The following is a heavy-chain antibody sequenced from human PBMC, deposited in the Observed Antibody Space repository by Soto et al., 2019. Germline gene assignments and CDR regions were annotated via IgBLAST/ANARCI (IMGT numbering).Heavy chain of an antibody. CDR2: IYPGDSDT. D-gene: IGHD1-26*01. CDR3: ARDMPYGAGSLAGCDY. Sequence: PGESLKISCKGSGYSFTSYWIGWVRQMPGKGLEWMGIIYPGDSDTRYSPSSQGQVTISADKSISTAYLQWSSLKASDTAVYYCARDMPYGAGSLAGCDYWGQGILVTVSS. CDR1: GYSFTSYW. V-gene: IGHV5-51*01. J-gene: IGHJ4*02.